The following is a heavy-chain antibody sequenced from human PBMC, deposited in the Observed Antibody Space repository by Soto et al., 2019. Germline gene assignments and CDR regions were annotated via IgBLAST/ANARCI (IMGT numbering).Heavy chain of an antibody. CDR3: ARGELGYCSGGSCPNFQH. V-gene: IGHV1-69*02. CDR2: IIPILGIA. CDR1: GGTFSSYT. J-gene: IGHJ1*01. Sequence: QVQLVQSGAEVQKPGSSVKVSCKASGGTFSSYTISWVRQAPGQGLEWTGRIIPILGIANYAQKFQGRVTITADKSTSTAYMELSSLRSEDTAVYYCARGELGYCSGGSCPNFQHWGQGTLVTVSS. D-gene: IGHD2-15*01.